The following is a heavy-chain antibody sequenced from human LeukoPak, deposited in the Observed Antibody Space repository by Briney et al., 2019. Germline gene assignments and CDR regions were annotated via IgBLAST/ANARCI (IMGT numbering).Heavy chain of an antibody. Sequence: GGSLRLSCAASGFTFSSYSVNWVRQAPGKGLQWVSSISSSSSYIYYADSVKGRFTISRDNAKNSLYLQMNSLRAEDTAVYYCARENVDTAGYYYGMDVWGQGTTVTISS. CDR3: ARENVDTAGYYYGMDV. CDR1: GFTFSSYS. J-gene: IGHJ6*02. V-gene: IGHV3-21*01. D-gene: IGHD5-18*01. CDR2: ISSSSSYI.